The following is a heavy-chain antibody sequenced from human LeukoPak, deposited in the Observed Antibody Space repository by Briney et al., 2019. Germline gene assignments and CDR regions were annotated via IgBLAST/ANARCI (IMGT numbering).Heavy chain of an antibody. CDR1: GFIFSSYS. V-gene: IGHV3-21*01. J-gene: IGHJ4*02. CDR2: IDSTSTYI. D-gene: IGHD1-26*01. Sequence: GGSLRLSCAASGFIFSSYSMNWVRQAPGKGLEWVSFIDSTSTYIHYADSVKGRFTISIDNAKNSLYLQMNSLRADDTAVYYCAEGSGGPGYWGQGTLVTVSS. CDR3: AEGSGGPGY.